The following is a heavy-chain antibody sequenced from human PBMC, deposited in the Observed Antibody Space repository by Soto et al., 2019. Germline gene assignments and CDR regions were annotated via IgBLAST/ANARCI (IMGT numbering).Heavy chain of an antibody. CDR1: GGSISSGGYY. D-gene: IGHD2-21*01. J-gene: IGHJ5*02. Sequence: QVQLQESGPGLVKPSQTLSLTCTVSGGSISSGGYYWSWIRQHPGKGLEWIGYIYYSGSTYYNPSLKSRVTISVDTSKNQFSLKLSSVTAADTAVYYCARDHLAYANNWFDPWGQGTLVTVSS. CDR2: IYYSGST. CDR3: ARDHLAYANNWFDP. V-gene: IGHV4-31*03.